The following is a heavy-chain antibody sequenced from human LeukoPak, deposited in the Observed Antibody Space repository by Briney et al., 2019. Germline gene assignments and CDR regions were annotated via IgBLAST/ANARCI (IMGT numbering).Heavy chain of an antibody. Sequence: SETLSLTCAVSGGSITSSTWWTWVRQPPGKGLEWIGEVFYSGSTNSNPSLKSRLTMSVDESKHEFSLRLTAVTAADTAVYYCGKTDIYFNPIDYWGPGSLVTVSS. J-gene: IGHJ4*02. CDR2: VFYSGST. CDR3: GKTDIYFNPIDY. D-gene: IGHD3-9*01. V-gene: IGHV4-4*02. CDR1: GGSITSSTW.